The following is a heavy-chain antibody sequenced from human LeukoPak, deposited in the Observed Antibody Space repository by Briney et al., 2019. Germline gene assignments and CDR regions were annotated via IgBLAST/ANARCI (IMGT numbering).Heavy chain of an antibody. Sequence: GGSLRLSCAASGFTFDDYAMHWVRQAPGKGLEWVSGVSWNSGSIGYADSVKGRFTISRDNAKNSLYLQMNSLRAEDMALYYCAKAVAPYYYMDVWGKGTTVTVPS. J-gene: IGHJ6*03. CDR2: VSWNSGSI. CDR3: AKAVAPYYYMDV. D-gene: IGHD6-19*01. CDR1: GFTFDDYA. V-gene: IGHV3-9*03.